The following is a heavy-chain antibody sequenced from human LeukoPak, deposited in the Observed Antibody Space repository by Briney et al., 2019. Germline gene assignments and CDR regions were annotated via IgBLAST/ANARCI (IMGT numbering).Heavy chain of an antibody. J-gene: IGHJ4*02. D-gene: IGHD3-3*01. Sequence: SETLSLTCTVSGGSISSSNYYWGWIRQPPGKGLEWIGSIYYSGSTYYNPSLKSRVTISVDTSKNQFSLKLSSVTAADTATYFCARGSYIISSGYYRPFDNWGQGIRVIVSS. CDR3: ARGSYIISSGYYRPFDN. CDR1: GGSISSSNYY. CDR2: IYYSGST. V-gene: IGHV4-39*01.